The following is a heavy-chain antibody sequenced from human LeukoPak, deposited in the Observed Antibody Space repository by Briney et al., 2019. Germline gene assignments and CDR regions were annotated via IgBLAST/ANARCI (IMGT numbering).Heavy chain of an antibody. CDR3: AKGVFSGSYNYFDY. V-gene: IGHV3-23*01. CDR1: GFTFSSYA. D-gene: IGHD1-26*01. Sequence: PGGSLRLSCAASGFTFSSYAMSWVRQAPGKGLEWVSAISGSGGSTYYADSVKGRFTISRDNSQNTLFLQMNSLRAEDTAAYYCAKGVFSGSYNYFDYWGQGTLVTVSS. CDR2: ISGSGGST. J-gene: IGHJ4*02.